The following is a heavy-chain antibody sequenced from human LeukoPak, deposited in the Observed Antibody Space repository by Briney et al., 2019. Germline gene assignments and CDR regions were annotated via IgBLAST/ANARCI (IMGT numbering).Heavy chain of an antibody. D-gene: IGHD1-26*01. CDR3: ARHRSIVGATGGFDI. J-gene: IGHJ3*02. CDR1: GGSISSYY. V-gene: IGHV4-59*08. CDR2: IYYSGST. Sequence: PSETLSLTCTASGGSISSYYWSWIRQSPGKGLEWIGYIYYSGSTNYNPSLQSRVTISVDTSKNQFSLKLSSVTAADTAVYYCARHRSIVGATGGFDIWGQGTMVTVSS.